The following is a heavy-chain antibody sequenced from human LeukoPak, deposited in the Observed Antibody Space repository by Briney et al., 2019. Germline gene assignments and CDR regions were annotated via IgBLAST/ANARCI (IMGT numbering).Heavy chain of an antibody. D-gene: IGHD4-17*01. J-gene: IGHJ4*02. CDR1: GGSFSGYY. Sequence: PSETLSLTCAVYGGSFSGYYWSWICQPPGKGLEWIGEINHSGSTNYNPSLKSRVTISVDTSKNQFSLKLSSVTAADTAVYYCARGLMTTVTSFDYWGQGTLVTVSS. CDR3: ARGLMTTVTSFDY. CDR2: INHSGST. V-gene: IGHV4-34*01.